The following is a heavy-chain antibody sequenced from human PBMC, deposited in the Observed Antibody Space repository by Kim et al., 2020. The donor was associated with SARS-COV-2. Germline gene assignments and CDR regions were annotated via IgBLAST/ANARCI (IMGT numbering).Heavy chain of an antibody. Sequence: ASVKVSCKASGYTFTSYYMHWVRQAPGQGLEWMGIINPSGGSTSYAQKFQGRVTMTRDTSTSTVYMELSSLRSEDTAVYYCARDMVDVVVPRRSGLRWFDPWGQGTLVTVSS. V-gene: IGHV1-46*01. CDR3: ARDMVDVVVPRRSGLRWFDP. J-gene: IGHJ5*02. CDR1: GYTFTSYY. CDR2: INPSGGST. D-gene: IGHD2-2*01.